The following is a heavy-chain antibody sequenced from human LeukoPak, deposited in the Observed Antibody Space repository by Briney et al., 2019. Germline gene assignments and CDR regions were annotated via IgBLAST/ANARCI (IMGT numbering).Heavy chain of an antibody. Sequence: GGSLRLSCAASGFTFSDYYMSWIRQAPGKGLEWVSYISSSGSTIYYADSVKGRFTISRDNAKNSLYLQMNSLRAEDTAVYYCARGSRAKYYDILTGYYMVPYYYYMDGWGKGTTVTVSS. CDR1: GFTFSDYY. V-gene: IGHV3-11*04. CDR3: ARGSRAKYYDILTGYYMVPYYYYMDG. CDR2: ISSSGSTI. J-gene: IGHJ6*03. D-gene: IGHD3-9*01.